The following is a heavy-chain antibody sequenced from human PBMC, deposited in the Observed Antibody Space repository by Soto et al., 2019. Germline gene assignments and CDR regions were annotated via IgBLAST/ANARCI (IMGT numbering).Heavy chain of an antibody. CDR1: GFTFSSYA. D-gene: IGHD2-2*01. Sequence: PGGSLRLSCAASGFTFSSYAMSWVRQAPGKGLEWVSAISGSGGSTYYADSVKGRFTISRDNSKNTLYLQMNSLRAEDTAVYYCASEKDIVVVPELEGFDYWGQGALVTVSS. J-gene: IGHJ4*02. CDR2: ISGSGGST. V-gene: IGHV3-23*01. CDR3: ASEKDIVVVPELEGFDY.